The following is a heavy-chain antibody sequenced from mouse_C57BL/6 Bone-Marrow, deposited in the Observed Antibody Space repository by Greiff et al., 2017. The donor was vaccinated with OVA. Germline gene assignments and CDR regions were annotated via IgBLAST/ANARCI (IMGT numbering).Heavy chain of an antibody. Sequence: QVQLQQSGAELVRPGASVTLSCKASGYTFTDYEMHWVKQTPVHGLEWIGAIDPETGGTAYNQKFKGKAILTADKSSSTAYMELRSLTSEDSAVYFCARLTGTRVYFDYWGQGTTLTVSS. V-gene: IGHV1-15*01. CDR1: GYTFTDYE. J-gene: IGHJ2*01. D-gene: IGHD4-1*01. CDR3: ARLTGTRVYFDY. CDR2: IDPETGGT.